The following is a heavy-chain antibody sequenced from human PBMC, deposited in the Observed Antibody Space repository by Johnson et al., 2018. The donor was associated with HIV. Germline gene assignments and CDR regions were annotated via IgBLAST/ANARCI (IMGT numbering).Heavy chain of an antibody. Sequence: EMQLVESGGGVVRPGGSLRLSCAASGFTFDDYGMSWVRQAPGKGLEWVSGINWNGGSTGYADSVKGRFTISRDNAKNSLYLQMNSLRAEDTALYYCARANSYGDYRAKAFDIWGQGTMVTVSS. CDR1: GFTFDDYG. CDR3: ARANSYGDYRAKAFDI. V-gene: IGHV3-20*04. J-gene: IGHJ3*02. D-gene: IGHD4-17*01. CDR2: INWNGGST.